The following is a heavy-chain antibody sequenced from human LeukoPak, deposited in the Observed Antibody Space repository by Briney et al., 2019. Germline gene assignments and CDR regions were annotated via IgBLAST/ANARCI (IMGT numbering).Heavy chain of an antibody. Sequence: ASVKVSCKASGYTFTAYYIHWVRQAPGQGLEWMGWINPNSGATNYAQKFQGRVTMTRDTSINTAYMELKRLRSDDTAVYYCAREPTSGSYYGPFDHWGQGTLVTVSS. CDR3: AREPTSGSYYGPFDH. D-gene: IGHD1-26*01. CDR2: INPNSGAT. J-gene: IGHJ5*02. CDR1: GYTFTAYY. V-gene: IGHV1-2*02.